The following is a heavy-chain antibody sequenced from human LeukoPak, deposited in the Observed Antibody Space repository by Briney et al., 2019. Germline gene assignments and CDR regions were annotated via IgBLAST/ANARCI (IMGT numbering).Heavy chain of an antibody. J-gene: IGHJ3*02. CDR3: ARTQREYYYDSSGAIDAFDI. D-gene: IGHD3-22*01. Sequence: ASVKVSCKASGGTFSSYAISWVRQAPGQGLEWMGGIIPIFGTANYAQKFQGRVTITADESTSTAYMELSSLRSEDTAVYYCARTQREYYYDSSGAIDAFDIWGQGTMVTVSS. CDR2: IIPIFGTA. CDR1: GGTFSSYA. V-gene: IGHV1-69*13.